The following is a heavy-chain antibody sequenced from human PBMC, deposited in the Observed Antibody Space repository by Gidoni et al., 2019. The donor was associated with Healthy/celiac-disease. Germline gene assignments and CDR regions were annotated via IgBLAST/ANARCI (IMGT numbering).Heavy chain of an antibody. Sequence: QVQLVQSGAEVKKPGASVTVSCKASGYTFTSHDINWVRQATGQGLEWMGWMNPNSGNTGYAQKFQGRVTMTRNTSISTAYMELSSLRSEDTAVYYCARGVELGIYWYFDLWGRGTLVTVSS. D-gene: IGHD1-26*01. J-gene: IGHJ2*01. V-gene: IGHV1-8*01. CDR1: GYTFTSHD. CDR3: ARGVELGIYWYFDL. CDR2: MNPNSGNT.